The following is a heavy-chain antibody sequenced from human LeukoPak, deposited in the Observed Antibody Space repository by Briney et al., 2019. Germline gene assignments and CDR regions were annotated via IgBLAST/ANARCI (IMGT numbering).Heavy chain of an antibody. CDR1: GFTFDDYA. J-gene: IGHJ4*02. Sequence: PGRSLRLSCAASGFTFDDYAMHWVRQAPGKGLEWVSGISWNSGSIGYADSVKGRFTISRDNAKNSLYLQMNSLRAEDTVLYYCAKAIRGYSYGSFDYWGQGTLVTVSS. V-gene: IGHV3-9*01. CDR2: ISWNSGSI. CDR3: AKAIRGYSYGSFDY. D-gene: IGHD5-18*01.